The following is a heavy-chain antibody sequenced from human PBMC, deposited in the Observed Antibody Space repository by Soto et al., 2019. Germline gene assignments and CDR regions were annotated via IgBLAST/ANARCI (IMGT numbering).Heavy chain of an antibody. Sequence: EVQLVETGGGLVQPGGSLKLSCAASGFTFSGCAMHWVRQASGKGLEWLGRIRSKPNNYATEYAASVQGRFTISRDDSQNTAYLDMNSLKTEDTAVYYCTRWAYSYGWYFDYWGQGALVTVSS. CDR2: IRSKPNNYAT. D-gene: IGHD6-19*01. J-gene: IGHJ4*01. CDR1: GFTFSGCA. V-gene: IGHV3-73*01. CDR3: TRWAYSYGWYFDY.